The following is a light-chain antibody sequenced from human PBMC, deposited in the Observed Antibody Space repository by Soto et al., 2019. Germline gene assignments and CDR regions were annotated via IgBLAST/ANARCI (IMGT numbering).Light chain of an antibody. CDR3: QQYNDYSWT. CDR1: RGISND. J-gene: IGKJ1*01. Sequence: IQLTPFPACLSASVGYRVTMTCRARRGISNDLGWFRQKPGKAPQLLIYAAASLQSGVPSRFSGSGSGTEFALTISSLQPDDVAIYYCQQYNDYSWTFGQGTKVDI. CDR2: AAA. V-gene: IGKV1-16*01.